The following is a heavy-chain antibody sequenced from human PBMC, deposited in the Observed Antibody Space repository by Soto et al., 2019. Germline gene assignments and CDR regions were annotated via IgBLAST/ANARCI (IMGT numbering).Heavy chain of an antibody. CDR1: GFTFSCCG. Sequence: GGSLRLSCAASGFTFSCCGMHWVRQAPGKGLEWVAVISYDGSNKYYADSVKGRFTISRGNAKNTLYLQMNSLRAEDTAVYYCAIRASYYDSSGYFDYWGQGTLVTVSS. CDR3: AIRASYYDSSGYFDY. V-gene: IGHV3-30*03. D-gene: IGHD3-22*01. CDR2: ISYDGSNK. J-gene: IGHJ4*02.